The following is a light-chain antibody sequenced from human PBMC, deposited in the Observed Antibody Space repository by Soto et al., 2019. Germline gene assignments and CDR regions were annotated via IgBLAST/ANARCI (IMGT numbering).Light chain of an antibody. J-gene: IGKJ2*01. CDR2: WAS. CDR1: QNILYNSNNKNY. Sequence: DTVMTQSPHSLAASLGERATINCKSSQNILYNSNNKNYLAWYQQKPGQPPRLLIYWASTRESGVPDRFSGSGSGTDFTLTISSLQAEDVAVYYCQQYYDTPYTFGQGTKLEIK. CDR3: QQYYDTPYT. V-gene: IGKV4-1*01.